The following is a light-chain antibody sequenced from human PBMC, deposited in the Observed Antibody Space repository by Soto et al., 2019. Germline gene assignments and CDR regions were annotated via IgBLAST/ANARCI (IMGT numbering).Light chain of an antibody. CDR1: QSISYW. J-gene: IGKJ4*01. Sequence: DIQMTQSPSTLSASVGERVTITCRASQSISYWLAWYQQKPGKAPNLLIYKASSLESGVPSRFSGSGSGTEFTLTINSLQPDDFATYYCQQYSNSPLTFGGGTKVEI. CDR3: QQYSNSPLT. CDR2: KAS. V-gene: IGKV1-5*03.